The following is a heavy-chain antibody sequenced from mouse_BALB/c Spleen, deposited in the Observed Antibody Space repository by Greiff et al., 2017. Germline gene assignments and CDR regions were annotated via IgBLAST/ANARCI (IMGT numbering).Heavy chain of an antibody. Sequence: EVKLVESGGGLVQPKGSLKLSCAASGFTFNTYAMNWVRQAPGKGLEWVARIRSKSNNYATYYADSVKDRFTISRDGSQSMLYLQMNNLKTEDTAMYYCVRLYYYAMDYWGQGTSVTVSS. D-gene: IGHD1-1*02. V-gene: IGHV10-1*02. CDR1: GFTFNTYA. J-gene: IGHJ4*01. CDR3: VRLYYYAMDY. CDR2: IRSKSNNYAT.